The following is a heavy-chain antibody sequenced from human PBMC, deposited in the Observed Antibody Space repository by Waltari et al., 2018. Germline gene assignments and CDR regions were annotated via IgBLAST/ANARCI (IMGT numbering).Heavy chain of an antibody. J-gene: IGHJ4*02. CDR2: INPNSCAT. CDR3: ARDNDTMIGAN. V-gene: IGHV1-2*02. D-gene: IGHD3-22*01. CDR1: GYTFIGYY. Sequence: QVQLVQSGAEVKKPGASVKVSCKASGYTFIGYYIHWVRQAPGQGLEWMGWINPNSCATTYAQNFQGRVTMTRDTSISTAYMELSRLRSDDTAVYYCARDNDTMIGANWGQGTLVTVSS.